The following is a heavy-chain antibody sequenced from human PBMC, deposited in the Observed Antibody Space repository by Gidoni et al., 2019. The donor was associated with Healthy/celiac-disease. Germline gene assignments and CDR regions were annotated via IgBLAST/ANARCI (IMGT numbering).Heavy chain of an antibody. CDR2: INPNSGGT. CDR3: ARARWGVRANWFDP. D-gene: IGHD3-10*01. V-gene: IGHV1-2*07. CDR1: GYTFTGYY. Sequence: QVQLVQSGAEVQKPGASVKVSCKASGYTFTGYYMHWVRQAPGQGLAWMGWINPNSGGTNYAHKFQGRVTMTRDTSISTAYMELSRLRSDDTAVYYCARARWGVRANWFDPWGQGTLVTVSS. J-gene: IGHJ5*02.